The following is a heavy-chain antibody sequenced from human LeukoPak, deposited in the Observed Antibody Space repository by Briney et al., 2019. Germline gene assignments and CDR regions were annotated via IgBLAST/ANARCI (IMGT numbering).Heavy chain of an antibody. CDR2: IWSDGSEK. V-gene: IGHV3-33*03. CDR3: VSGSDTSGYYFY. CDR1: GFTFSTSG. Sequence: SGGSLRLSCAASGFTFSTSGMNWVRQAPGKGLEWVAVIWSDGSEKRYADSVKGRFTISRDNSKSTLYLQMNSLRAEDMAVYYCVSGSDTSGYYFYWGQGTLVTVSS. D-gene: IGHD3-22*01. J-gene: IGHJ4*02.